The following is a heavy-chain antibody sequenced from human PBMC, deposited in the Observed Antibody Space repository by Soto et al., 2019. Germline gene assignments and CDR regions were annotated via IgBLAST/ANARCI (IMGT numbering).Heavy chain of an antibody. D-gene: IGHD3-22*01. CDR1: GGSISSSSYY. CDR2: IYYSGST. V-gene: IGHV4-39*01. Sequence: PSETLSLTCTVSGGSISSSSYYWGWIRQPPGKGLEWIGSIYYSGSTYYNPSLKSRVTISVDTSKNQFSLKLSSVTAADTAVYYCVRIENDSSGYYYSYNWFDPWGQGTLVTVSS. CDR3: VRIENDSSGYYYSYNWFDP. J-gene: IGHJ5*02.